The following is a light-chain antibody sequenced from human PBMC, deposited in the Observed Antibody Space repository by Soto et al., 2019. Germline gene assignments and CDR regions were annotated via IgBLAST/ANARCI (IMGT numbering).Light chain of an antibody. V-gene: IGKV3-20*01. CDR2: DAS. CDR3: HQSGSSPRT. J-gene: IGKJ2*01. Sequence: EIVLTQSPGTLSLSPGERATLSCRASQSVRNVYLAWYQQKPGQAPRLLIYDASNRATGIPDRFSGSGSGTDFTLTINRLVPEDFAVYYCHQSGSSPRTFGQGTKLEIK. CDR1: QSVRNVY.